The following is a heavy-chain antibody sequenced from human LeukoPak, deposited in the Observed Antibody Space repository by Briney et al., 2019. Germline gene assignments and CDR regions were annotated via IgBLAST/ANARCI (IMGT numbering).Heavy chain of an antibody. CDR2: IWNDGSKK. D-gene: IGHD3-16*01. J-gene: IGHJ4*02. CDR3: GRDSLGGDY. CDR1: GFSFSTFG. V-gene: IGHV3-33*08. Sequence: PGGSLRLSCAASGFSFSTFGMHWARRAPGKGLEWVAVIWNDGSKKFYAESVKGRFTISRDNSQNTLYLQMNRLRAGDTAVYYCGRDSLGGDYWGQGTLVTVSS.